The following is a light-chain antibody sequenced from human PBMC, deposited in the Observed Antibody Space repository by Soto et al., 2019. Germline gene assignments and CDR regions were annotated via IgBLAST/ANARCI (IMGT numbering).Light chain of an antibody. CDR2: AAS. V-gene: IGKV1-27*01. CDR1: QGISNY. CDR3: QNYNSAPPMYT. J-gene: IGKJ2*01. Sequence: DIQMTQSPSSLSASVGDRVTITCRASQGISNYLASYQQKPGKVPKLLIYAASTLQSGVPSRFSGSGSGTDFTLIISSLQPEDVATYYCQNYNSAPPMYTFGQGTKLEIK.